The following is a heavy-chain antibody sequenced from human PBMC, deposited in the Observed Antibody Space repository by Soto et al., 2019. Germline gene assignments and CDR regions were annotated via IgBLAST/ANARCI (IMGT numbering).Heavy chain of an antibody. V-gene: IGHV4-30-2*01. CDR2: IYHSGST. Sequence: QLQLQESGSGLVKPSQTLSLTCAVSGGSISSGGYSWSWIRQPPGKGLEWIGYIYHSGSTYYNPSLKSRATISLERSMNQFPLKRSSVRAADPSVYSWARGTECGGDCYSYYPASWGQGTLVTVSS. D-gene: IGHD2-21*02. CDR3: ARGTECGGDCYSYYPAS. J-gene: IGHJ4*02. CDR1: GGSISSGGYS.